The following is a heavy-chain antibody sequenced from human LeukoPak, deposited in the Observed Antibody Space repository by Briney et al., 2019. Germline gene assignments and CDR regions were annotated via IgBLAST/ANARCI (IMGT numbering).Heavy chain of an antibody. CDR1: GYTFTSYY. CDR2: INPSGGST. J-gene: IGHJ6*02. Sequence: ASVKVSCKASGYTFTSYYMHWVRQAPGQGLEWMGIINPSGGSTSYAQKFQGRVTMTRDTSTSTVYMELSSLRSEDTAVYYCARGFGDSRSAGNYYGLDVWGQGATVTVS. V-gene: IGHV1-46*01. CDR3: ARGFGDSRSAGNYYGLDV. D-gene: IGHD6-13*01.